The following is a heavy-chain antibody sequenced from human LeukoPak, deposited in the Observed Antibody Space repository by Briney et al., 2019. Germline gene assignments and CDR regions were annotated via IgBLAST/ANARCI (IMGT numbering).Heavy chain of an antibody. CDR3: ARDLAPYTGSYYSYYHYMDV. Sequence: ASVRVSCKAYGYNFATSGIGWLRQAPGQGLEWLGWISGYNGNTKSAPKLQGRVIMTTDTSTDTAYLELGSLRVDDTAIYYCARDLAPYTGSYYSYYHYMDVWGEGTSVTVSS. V-gene: IGHV1-18*01. CDR2: ISGYNGNT. D-gene: IGHD1-26*01. CDR1: GYNFATSG. J-gene: IGHJ6*03.